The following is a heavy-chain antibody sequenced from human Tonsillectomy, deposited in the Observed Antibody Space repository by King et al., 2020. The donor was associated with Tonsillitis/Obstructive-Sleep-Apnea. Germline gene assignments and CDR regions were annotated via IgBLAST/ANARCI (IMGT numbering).Heavy chain of an antibody. D-gene: IGHD2-2*01. J-gene: IGHJ6*03. CDR2: ISGSAAGT. CDR3: AKSSNIVVVPASYYYCMDV. V-gene: IGHV3-23*04. CDR1: GFSFSSYA. Sequence: VQLVESGGGLVQPGGSLRLTCAASGFSFSSYAMSWVRQAPGKGLEWVSAISGSAAGTYYEDSVKGRFTISRDNSKNTLYLQMNSLRAEDTAVYYCAKSSNIVVVPASYYYCMDVWGKGTTVTVSS.